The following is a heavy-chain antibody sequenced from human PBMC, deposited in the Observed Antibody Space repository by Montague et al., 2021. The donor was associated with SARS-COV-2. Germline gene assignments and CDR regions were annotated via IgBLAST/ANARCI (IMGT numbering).Heavy chain of an antibody. CDR1: GFSLSTHGVS. D-gene: IGHD2-8*02. V-gene: IGHV2-70*13. J-gene: IGHJ2*01. Sequence: PALVKPTQTLTLTCTVSGFSLSTHGVSVTWIRQPPGGALEWLSLIDWDGEAHYRPSLKTRLTLSKDTSKNHVVLTVTNMDPADTATYYCARMVWGTVSSPDFWGRGTKVTVSS. CDR3: ARMVWGTVSSPDF. CDR2: IDWDGEA.